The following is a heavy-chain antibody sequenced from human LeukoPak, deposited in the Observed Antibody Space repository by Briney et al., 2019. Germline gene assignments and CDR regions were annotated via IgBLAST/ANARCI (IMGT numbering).Heavy chain of an antibody. CDR3: ARSRAFNSGAFDP. V-gene: IGHV4-61*01. CDR1: GASVSSASY. D-gene: IGHD1-26*01. CDR2: IYNGVNT. Sequence: SETLSLTCTVSGASVSSASYWSWIRQPPGKGVEWIAHIYNGVNTNYNPSLKSRVTISVNTSKNQFSLRLNSVTAADTAVYYCARSRAFNSGAFDPWGQGSLVTVSS. J-gene: IGHJ5*02.